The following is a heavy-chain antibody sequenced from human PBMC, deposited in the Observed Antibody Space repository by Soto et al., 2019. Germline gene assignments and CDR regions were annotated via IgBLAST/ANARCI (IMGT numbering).Heavy chain of an antibody. J-gene: IGHJ4*01. CDR2: IYYSGST. D-gene: IGHD2-21*01. V-gene: IGHV4-39*01. CDR3: ARQNPICCYYF. Sequence: PSESLSSNSTIALPSISSSTSYWGWIRQPPGNGLEWIGSIYYSGSTYYNPSLKSRITISVDTPKNQFSLKLSSVTAADTAVYFCARQNPICCYYF. CDR1: LPSISSSTSY.